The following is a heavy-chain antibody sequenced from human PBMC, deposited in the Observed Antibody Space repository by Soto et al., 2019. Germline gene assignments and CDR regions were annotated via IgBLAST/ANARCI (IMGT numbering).Heavy chain of an antibody. CDR1: GFTFSSYG. CDR2: IWYDGSNK. Sequence: PVGSLRLSCAASGFTFSSYGMHWVRQAPGKGLEWVAVIWYDGSNKYYADSVKGRFTISRDNSKNTLYLQMNSLRAEDTAVYYCARANLAVAAHFDYWGQGTLVTVSS. D-gene: IGHD6-6*01. CDR3: ARANLAVAAHFDY. J-gene: IGHJ4*02. V-gene: IGHV3-33*01.